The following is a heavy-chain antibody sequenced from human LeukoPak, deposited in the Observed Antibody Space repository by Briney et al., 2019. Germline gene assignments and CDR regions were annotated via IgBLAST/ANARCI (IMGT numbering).Heavy chain of an antibody. CDR1: GYTFTGYY. CDR2: INPNSGGT. Sequence: VASVKVSCKASGYTFTGYYMHWVRQAPGQGLEWMGWINPNSGGTNYAQKFQGRVTMTRDTSISTAYMELSSLRSDDTAVYYCARLACSGGSCYLVAAFDYWGQGTLVTVSS. CDR3: ARLACSGGSCYLVAAFDY. J-gene: IGHJ4*02. D-gene: IGHD2-15*01. V-gene: IGHV1-2*02.